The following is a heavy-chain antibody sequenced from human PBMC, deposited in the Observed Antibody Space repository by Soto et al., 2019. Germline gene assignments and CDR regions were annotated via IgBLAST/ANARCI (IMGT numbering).Heavy chain of an antibody. Sequence: SVKVSCKASGGTFSSYAISWVRQAPGQGLEWMGGIIPIFGTANYAQKFQGRVTITADESTSTAYMELSSLRSEDTAVYYCARQPPYDILTGYPYFDYWGQGTLVTVSS. V-gene: IGHV1-69*13. CDR1: GGTFSSYA. J-gene: IGHJ4*02. D-gene: IGHD3-9*01. CDR3: ARQPPYDILTGYPYFDY. CDR2: IIPIFGTA.